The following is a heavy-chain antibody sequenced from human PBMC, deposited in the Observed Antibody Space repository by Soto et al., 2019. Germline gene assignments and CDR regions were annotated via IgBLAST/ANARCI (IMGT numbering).Heavy chain of an antibody. CDR1: GYTFTSYG. D-gene: IGHD3-22*01. CDR2: ISAYNGNT. V-gene: IGHV1-18*04. CDR3: ARPRTYYYDSSGLDAFDI. Sequence: GASVKVSCKASGYTFTSYGISWVRQAPGQGLEWMGWISAYNGNTNYAQKLQGRVTMTTDTSTSTAYMELRSLRSDDTAVYYCARPRTYYYDSSGLDAFDIWGQGTMVTVSS. J-gene: IGHJ3*02.